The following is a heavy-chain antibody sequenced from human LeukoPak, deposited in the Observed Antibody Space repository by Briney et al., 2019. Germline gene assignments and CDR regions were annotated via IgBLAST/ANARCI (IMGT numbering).Heavy chain of an antibody. D-gene: IGHD2-15*01. Sequence: PSETLSLTCTVSGGSISSFYWSWIRQPPGKGLEWIGYIYNSESTNYSPSLKSRVTISVDTSKNQFSLMLTSVTASDTAMYYCARHCSGGTCPLSFDAFDIWGQGTMVTVSS. CDR3: ARHCSGGTCPLSFDAFDI. CDR2: IYNSEST. V-gene: IGHV4-59*08. J-gene: IGHJ3*02. CDR1: GGSISSFY.